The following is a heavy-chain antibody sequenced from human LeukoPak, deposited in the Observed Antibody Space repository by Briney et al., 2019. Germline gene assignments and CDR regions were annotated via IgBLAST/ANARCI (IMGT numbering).Heavy chain of an antibody. V-gene: IGHV3-21*04. D-gene: IGHD3-10*01. J-gene: IGHJ4*02. CDR1: GFTFSSHS. Sequence: GGSLRLSCAASGFTFSSHSMNWVRQAPGKGLEWVSSISSSSSYIYYADSVKGRFTISRDNSKNTLYLQMNSLRAEDTAVYYCTKGRITMVRGVITDLGYWGQGTLVTVSS. CDR2: ISSSSSYI. CDR3: TKGRITMVRGVITDLGY.